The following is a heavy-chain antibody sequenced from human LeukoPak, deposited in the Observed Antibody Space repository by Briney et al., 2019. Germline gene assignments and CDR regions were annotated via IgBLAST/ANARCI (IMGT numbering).Heavy chain of an antibody. CDR3: ARLGGGATSYYYYYMDV. J-gene: IGHJ6*03. D-gene: IGHD4/OR15-4a*01. CDR2: IYTGDSDT. CDR1: GYSFTSYW. V-gene: IGHV5-51*01. Sequence: GGSLILSCTGSGYSFTSYWIGWVRQMPGKGLEWMGIIYTGDSDTRYSPSFQGQVTISADKSISTADLQWSSLKASDTAMYYCARLGGGATSYYYYYMDVWGKGTTVTVSS.